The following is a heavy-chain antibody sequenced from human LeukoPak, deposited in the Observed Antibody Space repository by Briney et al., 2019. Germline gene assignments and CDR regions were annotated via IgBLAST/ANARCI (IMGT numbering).Heavy chain of an antibody. CDR2: FDPEDGET. Sequence: ASVKVSCKVSGYTLTELSMHWVRQAPGKGLEWMGGFDPEDGETIYAQKFQGRVTMTEDTSTDTAYMELGSLRSEDTAVYYCATRDPLRFLGWLLPDAFDIWGQGTMVTVSS. V-gene: IGHV1-24*01. D-gene: IGHD3-3*01. CDR1: GYTLTELS. J-gene: IGHJ3*02. CDR3: ATRDPLRFLGWLLPDAFDI.